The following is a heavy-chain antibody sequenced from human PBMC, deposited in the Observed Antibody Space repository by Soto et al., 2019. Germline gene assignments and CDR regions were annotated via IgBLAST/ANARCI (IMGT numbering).Heavy chain of an antibody. CDR3: ARFRSQARPRRDGYNGLGYYGMDV. J-gene: IGHJ6*02. CDR2: ISSSSSYI. V-gene: IGHV3-21*01. Sequence: GSLRAACTASGFTFRSYSMNWVRQAPGKGLEWVSSISSSSSYIYYADSVKGRFTISRDNAKNSLYLQMNSLRAEDTAVYYCARFRSQARPRRDGYNGLGYYGMDVWGQGTKVTVYS. D-gene: IGHD5-12*01. CDR1: GFTFRSYS.